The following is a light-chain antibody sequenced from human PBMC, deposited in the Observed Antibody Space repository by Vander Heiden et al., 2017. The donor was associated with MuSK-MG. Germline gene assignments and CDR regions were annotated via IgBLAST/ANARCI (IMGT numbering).Light chain of an antibody. CDR1: RSVGNY. J-gene: IGKJ1*01. Sequence: ERVMTQSPATLSVSPGERVTLSCRASRSVGNYLAWYQQRPGQAPTLLIYGASARATGIPDRFSGSGSGTEFTLSISSLQSEDVAVYYCQQYNSGPRTFGQGTKVEIK. CDR3: QQYNSGPRT. CDR2: GAS. V-gene: IGKV3-15*01.